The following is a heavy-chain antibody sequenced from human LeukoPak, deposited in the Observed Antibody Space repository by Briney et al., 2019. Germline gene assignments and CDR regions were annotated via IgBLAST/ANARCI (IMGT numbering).Heavy chain of an antibody. CDR1: GGSINSGY. V-gene: IGHV4-59*01. Sequence: SETLSLTCSVSGGSINSGYWSWIRQPPGKGLEWIGLLYPSGSTNYNPSLKSRVTISVDTSKNQFSLKLSSVTAADTAVYYCARQEGEYYYGSGSFNWFDPWGQGTLVTVSS. J-gene: IGHJ5*02. D-gene: IGHD3-10*01. CDR2: LYPSGST. CDR3: ARQEGEYYYGSGSFNWFDP.